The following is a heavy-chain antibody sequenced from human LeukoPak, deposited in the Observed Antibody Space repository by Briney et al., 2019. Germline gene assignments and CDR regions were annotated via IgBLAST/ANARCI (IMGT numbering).Heavy chain of an antibody. V-gene: IGHV4-59*03. J-gene: IGHJ3*02. CDR2: IYYSGST. D-gene: IGHD7-27*01. CDR1: GGSISSSY. CDR3: AKTNWGAFDI. Sequence: SETLSLTCIVSGGSISSSYWSWIRQPPGKGLEWIGFIYYSGSTNYNPSLKSRVTISVDTPKNLFSLKLSSMTAADTAVYYCAKTNWGAFDIWGQGTMVTVSS.